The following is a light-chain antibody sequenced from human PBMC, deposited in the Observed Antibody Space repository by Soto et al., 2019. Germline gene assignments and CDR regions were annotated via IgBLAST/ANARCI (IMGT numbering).Light chain of an antibody. Sequence: SYELTQPPSVSVSPGQTASITCSGDKLGDKYARWYQQKPGQSPVLVIYQDSKRPSGIPERFSGSNSGNTATLTISGTQAMDEADYYCQAWDSSTAEFGGGTQLTVL. V-gene: IGLV3-1*01. CDR1: KLGDKY. CDR3: QAWDSSTAE. CDR2: QDS. J-gene: IGLJ2*01.